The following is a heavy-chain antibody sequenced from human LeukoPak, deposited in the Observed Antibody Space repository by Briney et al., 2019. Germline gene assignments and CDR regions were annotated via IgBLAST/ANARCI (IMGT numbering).Heavy chain of an antibody. CDR1: GYTHTELS. J-gene: IGHJ4*02. CDR3: ATDLMGGGYSGYDLIDY. D-gene: IGHD5-12*01. CDR2: FHPEDGET. Sequence: ASVKLFCKVSGYTHTELSMHWVRQPPGKAREWMGGFHPEDGETIYAQKFQGRVTMTEDTSTDTAYMELSSLRSEDTAVYYCATDLMGGGYSGYDLIDYWGQGTLVTVSS. V-gene: IGHV1-24*01.